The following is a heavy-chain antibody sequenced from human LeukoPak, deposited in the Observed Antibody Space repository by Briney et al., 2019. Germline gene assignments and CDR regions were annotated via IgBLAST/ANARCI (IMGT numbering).Heavy chain of an antibody. CDR3: ARGPYSSGRYCDY. V-gene: IGHV4-59*08. CDR2: IYYSGST. D-gene: IGHD6-19*01. J-gene: IGHJ4*02. Sequence: PSETLSLTCTVSGGSINNYYWSWVRQPPGEGLEWIAYIYYSGSTNYNPSLKTRVTISVDTSKNQFSLRLNSVTAADTAVYYCARGPYSSGRYCDYWGQGTLVTVSS. CDR1: GGSINNYY.